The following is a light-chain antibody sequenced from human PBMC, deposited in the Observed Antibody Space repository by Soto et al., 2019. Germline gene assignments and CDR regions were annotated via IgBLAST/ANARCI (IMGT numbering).Light chain of an antibody. CDR2: AAS. CDR3: QQTYSSPET. CDR1: QSISNY. Sequence: DIQMTQSPSSLSASVGDRVTITCRASQSISNYLNWFQQKPGNPPKLLIYAASILQSGVPSRFSGRGSGTDFTLTISSLQPEDFVTYYCQQTYSSPETFGQGTKVEI. V-gene: IGKV1-39*01. J-gene: IGKJ1*01.